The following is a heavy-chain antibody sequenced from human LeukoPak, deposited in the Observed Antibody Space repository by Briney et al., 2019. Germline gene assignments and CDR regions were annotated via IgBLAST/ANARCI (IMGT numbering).Heavy chain of an antibody. Sequence: SQTLSLTCAISGDSVSSNSAAWNWIRQSPSRGLEWLGRTYYRSKWSKDYAVSVKSRITINPDTSNNQLSLQLNSVTPEDTAVYYCARSLDTDLREWGQGALVTVSS. CDR2: TYYRSKWSK. CDR3: ARSLDTDLRE. D-gene: IGHD5-18*01. CDR1: GDSVSSNSAA. V-gene: IGHV6-1*01. J-gene: IGHJ4*02.